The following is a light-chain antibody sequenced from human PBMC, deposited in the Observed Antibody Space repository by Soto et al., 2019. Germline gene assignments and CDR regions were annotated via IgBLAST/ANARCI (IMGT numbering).Light chain of an antibody. CDR3: QHYGSSPRT. Sequence: EIVLTQSPGTLSLSPGERATLSCRASQSVTSTSLAWYQQKPGQAPRLLIYGASSRATDIPDRFSGSGSGTDFTLTISRLEPEDFAVYYCQHYGSSPRTFGQGTKVEIK. J-gene: IGKJ1*01. V-gene: IGKV3-20*01. CDR2: GAS. CDR1: QSVTSTS.